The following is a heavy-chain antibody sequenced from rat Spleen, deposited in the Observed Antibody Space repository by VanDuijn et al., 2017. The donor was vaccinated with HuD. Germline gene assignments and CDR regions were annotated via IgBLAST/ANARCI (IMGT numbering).Heavy chain of an antibody. CDR3: TTGGSYYFDY. Sequence: EVQLVESGGGLVQPGRSLKLSCAASGFTFSNYGMAWVRQAPTKGLEWVASISTSGGSTYYRDSVKGRFTISRDNAKSTLYLKMDSLRSEDTATYYCTTGGSYYFDYWGQGVMVTVSS. CDR2: ISTSGGST. V-gene: IGHV5-19*01. CDR1: GFTFSNYG. J-gene: IGHJ2*01.